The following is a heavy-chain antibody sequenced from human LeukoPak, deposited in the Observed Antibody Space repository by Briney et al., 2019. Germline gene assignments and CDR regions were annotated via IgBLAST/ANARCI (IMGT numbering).Heavy chain of an antibody. J-gene: IGHJ5*02. V-gene: IGHV3-30*02. CDR2: IRYDGSNK. D-gene: IGHD6-19*01. CDR3: ARDNIAVAGNAPGWFDP. Sequence: GGSLRLSCAASGFTFSSYGMHWVRQAPGKGLEWVAFIRYDGSNKYYADSVKGRFTISRDNSKNTLYLQMNSLRAEDTAVYYCARDNIAVAGNAPGWFDPWGQGTLVTVSS. CDR1: GFTFSSYG.